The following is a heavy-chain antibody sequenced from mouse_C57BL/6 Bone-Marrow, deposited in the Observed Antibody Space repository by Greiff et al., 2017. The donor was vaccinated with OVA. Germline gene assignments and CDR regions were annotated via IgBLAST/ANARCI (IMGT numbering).Heavy chain of an antibody. J-gene: IGHJ2*01. Sequence: EVQGVESGGGLVQPGESLKLSCESNEYDFPSHDMSWVRKTPEKRLELVAAINSEGGSTYYPDTMERRFIISRDNTKKTLYLQMSSLRSEDTALYYCAGYYSNSLAHCDYWGQGTTLTVSS. CDR2: INSEGGST. V-gene: IGHV5-2*01. D-gene: IGHD2-5*01. CDR1: EYDFPSHD. CDR3: AGYYSNSLAHCDY.